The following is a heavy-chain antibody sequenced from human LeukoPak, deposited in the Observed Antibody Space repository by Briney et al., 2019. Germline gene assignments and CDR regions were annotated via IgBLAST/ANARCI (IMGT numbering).Heavy chain of an antibody. CDR1: GFTFSSYA. Sequence: QTGGSLRLSCAASGFTFSSYAMHWVRQAPGKGLEWVAVISYDGSNKYYADSVKGRFTISRDNSKNTLYLQMNSLRAEDTAVYYCARDRAIAAAGCYMDVWGKGTTVTVSS. J-gene: IGHJ6*03. CDR3: ARDRAIAAAGCYMDV. D-gene: IGHD6-13*01. V-gene: IGHV3-30*01. CDR2: ISYDGSNK.